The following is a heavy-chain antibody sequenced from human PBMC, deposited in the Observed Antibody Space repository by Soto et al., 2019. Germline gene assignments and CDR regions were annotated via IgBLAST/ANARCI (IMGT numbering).Heavy chain of an antibody. J-gene: IGHJ4*02. Sequence: SETLSLTCTVSGGSISSSSYYWGWIRQPPGKGLEWIGCIYNSGSTNYNPSLKSRVTISVDTSKTQFSLKLTSVTAADTAVYYCATRPKSQQWLPYFDYWGQGALVTVSS. CDR1: GGSISSSSYY. D-gene: IGHD6-19*01. V-gene: IGHV4-61*05. CDR3: ATRPKSQQWLPYFDY. CDR2: IYNSGST.